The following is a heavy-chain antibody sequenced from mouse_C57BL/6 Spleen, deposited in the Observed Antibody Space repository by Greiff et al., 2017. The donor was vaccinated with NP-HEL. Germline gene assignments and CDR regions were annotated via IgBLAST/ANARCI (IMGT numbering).Heavy chain of an antibody. CDR3: ASMVTYYFDY. J-gene: IGHJ2*01. D-gene: IGHD2-2*01. V-gene: IGHV1-81*01. CDR2: IYPRSGNT. CDR1: GYTFTSYG. Sequence: VQRVESGAELARPGASVKLSCKASGYTFTSYGISWVKQRTGQGLEWIGEIYPRSGNTYYNEKFKGKATLTADKSSSTAYMELRSLTSEDSAVYFCASMVTYYFDYWGQGTTLTVSS.